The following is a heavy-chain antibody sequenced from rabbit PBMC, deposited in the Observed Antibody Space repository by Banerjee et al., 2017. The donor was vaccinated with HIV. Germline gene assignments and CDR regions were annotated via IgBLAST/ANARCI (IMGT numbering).Heavy chain of an antibody. J-gene: IGHJ6*01. CDR3: AKYYSSGWDL. V-gene: IGHV1S40*01. D-gene: IGHD4-1*01. CDR2: INTSSGNT. Sequence: QSLEESGGDLVKPGASLTLTCTASGFSFSNKYVMCWVRQAPGKGLEWIACINTSSGNTVYANWAKGRFTISKTSSTTVTLQMNSLTAADTATYFCAKYYSSGWDLWGQGTLVTVS. CDR1: GFSFSNKYV.